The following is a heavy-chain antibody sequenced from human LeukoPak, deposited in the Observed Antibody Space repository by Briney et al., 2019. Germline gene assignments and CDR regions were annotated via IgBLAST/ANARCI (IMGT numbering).Heavy chain of an antibody. CDR1: GFTFSSYE. Sequence: PGGSLRLSCAASGFTFSSYEMNWVRQAPGKGLEWVSYVSSSGSTIYYADSVKGRFTISRDNAKNSLYLQMNSLRAEDTAVYYCARVVDTAMNYWGQGTLVTVSS. V-gene: IGHV3-48*03. J-gene: IGHJ4*02. CDR2: VSSSGSTI. CDR3: ARVVDTAMNY. D-gene: IGHD5-18*01.